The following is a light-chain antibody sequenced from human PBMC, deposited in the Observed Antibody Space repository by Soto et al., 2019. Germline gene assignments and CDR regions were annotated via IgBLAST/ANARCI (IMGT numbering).Light chain of an antibody. J-gene: IGLJ1*01. CDR1: SSDVGGYNY. CDR2: DVS. Sequence: QSVLTQPASVSGPPGQSITISCTGTSSDVGGYNYVSWYQQHPGKAPKLMIYDVSNRPSGVSNRFSGSKSGNTASLTISGLQAEDEADYYCSSYTSSSTPFVFGTGTKVT. CDR3: SSYTSSSTPFV. V-gene: IGLV2-14*01.